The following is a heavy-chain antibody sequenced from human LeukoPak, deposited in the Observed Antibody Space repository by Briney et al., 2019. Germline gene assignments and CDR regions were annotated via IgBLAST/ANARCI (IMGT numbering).Heavy chain of an antibody. CDR3: ARRAGGWYTSFYYYYMDV. V-gene: IGHV1-46*01. J-gene: IGHJ6*03. Sequence: ASVKVSCKASGYTFTSYYMHWVRQAPGQGLEWMGIINPSGGSTSYAQKFQGRVTMTRDMSTSTVYMELSSLRSEDTAVYYCARRAGGWYTSFYYYYMDVWGKGTTVTISS. D-gene: IGHD6-19*01. CDR2: INPSGGST. CDR1: GYTFTSYY.